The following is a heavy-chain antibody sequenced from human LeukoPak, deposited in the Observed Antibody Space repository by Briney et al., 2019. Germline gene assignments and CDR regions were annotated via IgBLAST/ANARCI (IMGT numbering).Heavy chain of an antibody. CDR3: ARGRVNGDILTGYYRWHYYYYMDV. Sequence: ASVKVSCKASGYTFTSYGISWVRQAPGQGLEWMGWISAYNGNTGYAQKFQGRVTMTRNTSISTAYMELSSLRSEDTAVYYCARGRVNGDILTGYYRWHYYYYMDVWGKGTTVTISS. V-gene: IGHV1-8*02. D-gene: IGHD3-9*01. CDR1: GYTFTSYG. CDR2: ISAYNGNT. J-gene: IGHJ6*03.